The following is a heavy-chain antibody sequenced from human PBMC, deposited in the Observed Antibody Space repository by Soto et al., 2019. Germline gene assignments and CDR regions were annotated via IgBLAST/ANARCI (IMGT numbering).Heavy chain of an antibody. D-gene: IGHD3-16*02. CDR2: ISGSGGST. Sequence: GGSLRLSCAASGFTFSSYAMSWVRQAPGKGLEWVSAISGSGGSTYYADSVKGRYTISRDNSKNTLYLQMNSLRAEDTAVYYCAKDPSGGVIVYYFDYWGQGTLVTVSS. V-gene: IGHV3-23*01. CDR3: AKDPSGGVIVYYFDY. J-gene: IGHJ4*02. CDR1: GFTFSSYA.